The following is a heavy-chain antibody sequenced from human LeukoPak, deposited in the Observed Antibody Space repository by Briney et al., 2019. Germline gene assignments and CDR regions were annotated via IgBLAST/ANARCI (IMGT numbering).Heavy chain of an antibody. J-gene: IGHJ6*03. CDR1: GFTFSSYS. V-gene: IGHV3-21*01. D-gene: IGHD3-3*01. Sequence: GGSLRLSCAASGFTFSSYSMNWVRQAPGKGLEWVSSISSSSSYIYCADSVKGRFTISRDNAKNSLYLQMNSLRAEDTAVYYCARDVWNPVEWYMDVWGKGTTVTVSS. CDR3: ARDVWNPVEWYMDV. CDR2: ISSSSSYI.